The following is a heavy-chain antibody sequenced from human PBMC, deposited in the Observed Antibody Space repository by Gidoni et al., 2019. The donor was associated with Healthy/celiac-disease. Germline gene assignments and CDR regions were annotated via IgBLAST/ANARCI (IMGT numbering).Heavy chain of an antibody. CDR1: GFPFSSYS. D-gene: IGHD2-2*01. Sequence: QVQLVESGGGVVQPGRSLRLSCAASGFPFSSYSMHWVRQAPGKGLEWVAVIWYDGSNKYYADSVKGRFTISRDNSKNTLYLQMNSLRAEDTAVYYCARDHCSSTSCFYMDVWGKGTTVTVSS. V-gene: IGHV3-33*01. J-gene: IGHJ6*03. CDR3: ARDHCSSTSCFYMDV. CDR2: IWYDGSNK.